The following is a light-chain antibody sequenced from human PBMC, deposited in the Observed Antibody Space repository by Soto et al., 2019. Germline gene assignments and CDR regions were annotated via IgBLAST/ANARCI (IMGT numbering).Light chain of an antibody. Sequence: EIVLTQSPATLSLSPGERATLSCRASQTVYSYLIWYQQKPGQAPRLLISDASTRATGIPARFSGSVSGTDFTLTISSLEPEDFAVYYCQQRSNWPITFGQGTRLEIK. CDR3: QQRSNWPIT. CDR2: DAS. J-gene: IGKJ5*01. CDR1: QTVYSY. V-gene: IGKV3-11*01.